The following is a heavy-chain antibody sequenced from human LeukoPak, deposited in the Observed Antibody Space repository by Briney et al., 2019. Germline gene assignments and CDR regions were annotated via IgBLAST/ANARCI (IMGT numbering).Heavy chain of an antibody. D-gene: IGHD3-10*01. V-gene: IGHV4-30-4*01. CDR1: GGSISSGDYY. Sequence: SETLSLTCTVSGGSISSGDYYWSWIRQPPGKGLERIGYIYYSGNTYYNPSLKSRLTISVDTSKNQFSLKLSSVTAADTAVYYCARDPSVAGNGPFDYWGQGTLVTVSS. CDR3: ARDPSVAGNGPFDY. CDR2: IYYSGNT. J-gene: IGHJ4*02.